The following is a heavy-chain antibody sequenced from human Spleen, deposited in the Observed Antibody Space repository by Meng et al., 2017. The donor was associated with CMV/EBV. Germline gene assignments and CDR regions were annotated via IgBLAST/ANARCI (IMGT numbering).Heavy chain of an antibody. D-gene: IGHD5-12*01. CDR1: GGSISSSYY. V-gene: IGHV4-34*01. J-gene: IGHJ6*02. CDR2: INHSGST. Sequence: SETLSLTCTVSGGSISSSYYWGWIRQPPGKGLEWIGEINHSGSTNYNPSLKSRVTISVDTSKNQFSLKLSSVTAADTAVYYCARGGVAYYYYGMDVWGQGTTVTVSS. CDR3: ARGGVAYYYYGMDV.